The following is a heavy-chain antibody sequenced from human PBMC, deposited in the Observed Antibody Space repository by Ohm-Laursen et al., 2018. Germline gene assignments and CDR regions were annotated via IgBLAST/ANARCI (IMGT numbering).Heavy chain of an antibody. CDR2: IYSGGST. CDR3: ARGMTYKYYYYGMDV. J-gene: IGHJ6*02. D-gene: IGHD5-24*01. Sequence: SLRLSCAAPGFTVSSNYMSWVRQAPGKGLEWVSVIYSGGSTYYADSVKGRFTISRDNSKNTLYLQMNSLRAEDTAVYYCARGMTYKYYYYGMDVWGQGTTVTVSS. V-gene: IGHV3-53*01. CDR1: GFTVSSNY.